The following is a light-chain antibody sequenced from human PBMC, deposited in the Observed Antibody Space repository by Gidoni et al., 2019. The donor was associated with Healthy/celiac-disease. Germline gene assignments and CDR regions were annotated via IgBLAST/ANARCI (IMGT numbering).Light chain of an antibody. CDR2: GAS. V-gene: IGKV3-15*01. Sequence: ELVMTQSPATLSVSPGERATLSCRANQSVSSNLAWYQQKPGQAPRLLIYGASTRATGIPTRFSGSGSGTEFTLTISSLQSEDFAVYCCQQYNNWWTFGQGTKVEIK. CDR1: QSVSSN. J-gene: IGKJ1*01. CDR3: QQYNNWWT.